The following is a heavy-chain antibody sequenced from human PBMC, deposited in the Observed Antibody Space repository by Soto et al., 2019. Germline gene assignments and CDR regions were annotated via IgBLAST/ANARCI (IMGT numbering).Heavy chain of an antibody. D-gene: IGHD4-17*01. CDR1: GGSISSGGNY. CDR3: ARDSTVTTTLLDV. J-gene: IGHJ6*02. V-gene: IGHV4-31*03. CDR2: IHYSGRT. Sequence: QVQLQESGPGLVKPSQTLSLSCTVSGGSISSGGNYWIWIRQHPGKGLEWIGDIHYSGRTYYNPSLKSRVTISVETSKNQCSLKLRSVTAADTAVYYCARDSTVTTTLLDVWGQGTTVIVSS.